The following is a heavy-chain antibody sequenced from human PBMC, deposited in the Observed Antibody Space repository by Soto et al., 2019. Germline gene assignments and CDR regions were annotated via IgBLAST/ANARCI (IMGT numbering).Heavy chain of an antibody. D-gene: IGHD3-9*01. CDR3: ARSRNFDFAFY. J-gene: IGHJ4*02. CDR2: IYYSGST. CDR1: GGSINSFY. V-gene: IGHV4-59*01. Sequence: SETLSLTCTVSGGSINSFYWAWIRQPPGKGLEYTGYIYYSGSTTYNPSLKSRLTISVDTSKNQFSLKLSSVTAADTAVYYCARSRNFDFAFYWGQGTLVTVSS.